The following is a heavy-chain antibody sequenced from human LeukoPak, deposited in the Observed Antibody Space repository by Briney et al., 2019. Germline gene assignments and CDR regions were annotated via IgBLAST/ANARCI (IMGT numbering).Heavy chain of an antibody. Sequence: SSVKVSCKASGGTFSSYAISRVRQAPGQGLEWMGRIIPIFGIANYAQKFQGRVTITADKSTSTAYMELSSLRSEDTAVYYCARDETEGYSSGWYLGWFDPWGQGTLVTVSS. D-gene: IGHD6-19*01. CDR2: IIPIFGIA. CDR3: ARDETEGYSSGWYLGWFDP. CDR1: GGTFSSYA. V-gene: IGHV1-69*04. J-gene: IGHJ5*02.